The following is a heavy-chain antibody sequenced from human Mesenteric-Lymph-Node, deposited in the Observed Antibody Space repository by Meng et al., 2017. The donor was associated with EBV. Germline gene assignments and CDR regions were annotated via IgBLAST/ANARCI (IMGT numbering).Heavy chain of an antibody. CDR3: ATGLYGDYALAN. CDR2: INHSGST. Sequence: QVQLKQWGAGLLKPSETLSLTCAVYGGSFSGYYWSWIRQPPGKGLEWIGEINHSGSTNYNPSLKSRVTISVDTSKNQFSLKLSSVTAADTAVYYCATGLYGDYALANWGQGTLVTVSS. J-gene: IGHJ4*02. CDR1: GGSFSGYY. D-gene: IGHD4-17*01. V-gene: IGHV4-34*01.